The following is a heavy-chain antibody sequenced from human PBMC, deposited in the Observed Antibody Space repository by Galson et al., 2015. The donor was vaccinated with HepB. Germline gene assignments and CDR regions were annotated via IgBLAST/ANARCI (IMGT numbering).Heavy chain of an antibody. Sequence: SETLSLTCNVSGGSVTSGNYYWTWIRQPPGKGLEYIGHVFQRGSTNYNPSPRSRVSISVDTSKNHFSLKLTSVTAADTAVYYCARSGTDDFWSGYYNRCCDRWGRGTLVSVSS. CDR1: GGSVTSGNYY. CDR2: VFQRGST. V-gene: IGHV4-61*01. D-gene: IGHD3-3*01. J-gene: IGHJ2*01. CDR3: ARSGTDDFWSGYYNRCCDR.